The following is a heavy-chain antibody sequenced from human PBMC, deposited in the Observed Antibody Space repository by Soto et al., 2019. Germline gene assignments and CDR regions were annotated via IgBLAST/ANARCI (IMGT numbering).Heavy chain of an antibody. V-gene: IGHV1-8*02. CDR3: ARSVVVPTAPDY. D-gene: IGHD2-2*01. CDR1: AFTFTSYD. Sequence: VSDHCNVSAFTFTSYDINWVRQAPGQGLEWVGWMTPNSGDTGYAQTFQGRVTLTRDTSRSTAYMELSSLRSEDTAVYYCARSVVVPTAPDYWGQGTLDTVAS. CDR2: MTPNSGDT. J-gene: IGHJ4*02.